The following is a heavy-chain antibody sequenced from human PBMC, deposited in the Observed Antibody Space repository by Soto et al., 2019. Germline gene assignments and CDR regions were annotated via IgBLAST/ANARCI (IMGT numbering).Heavy chain of an antibody. CDR3: ARAVAVAADFDY. D-gene: IGHD6-19*01. V-gene: IGHV1-3*05. CDR2: INAGNGNT. CDR1: GYTFTGYA. J-gene: IGHJ4*02. Sequence: QVQLVQSGAEEKKPGASVKVSCKASGYTFTGYAMHWVRRAPGQRLEWMGWINAGNGNTKYSQKFQGRVTITRDTSASTAYMELSSLRSEATAVYYCARAVAVAADFDYWGQGTLVTVSS.